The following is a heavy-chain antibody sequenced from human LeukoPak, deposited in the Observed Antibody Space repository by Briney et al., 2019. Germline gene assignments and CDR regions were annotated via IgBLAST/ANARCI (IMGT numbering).Heavy chain of an antibody. J-gene: IGHJ3*02. D-gene: IGHD3-22*01. Sequence: SETLSLTCTVSGGSISSYYWSWIRQPAGKGLEWIGRIYTSGSTNYNPSLKNRVTMSVDTSKNQFSLKLSSVTAADTAVYYCARGMGYYDSSGYQGVAFDIWGQGTMVTVSS. CDR1: GGSISSYY. CDR3: ARGMGYYDSSGYQGVAFDI. V-gene: IGHV4-4*07. CDR2: IYTSGST.